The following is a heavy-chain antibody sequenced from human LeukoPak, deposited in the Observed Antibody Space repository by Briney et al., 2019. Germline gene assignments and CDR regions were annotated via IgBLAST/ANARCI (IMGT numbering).Heavy chain of an antibody. Sequence: PSETLSLTCTVSGGSISSSSYYWTWIRQPPGKGLQWIGEINHSGGTNHNPSLMSRVIMSVDTSKNQISLKVSSVTAADTAVYYCARVGYSYLNDWSRTGLGAYPTKYYYYMDVWGKGTTVTVSS. CDR2: INHSGGT. CDR3: ARVGYSYLNDWSRTGLGAYPTKYYYYMDV. V-gene: IGHV4-39*07. J-gene: IGHJ6*03. CDR1: GGSISSSSYY. D-gene: IGHD5-18*01.